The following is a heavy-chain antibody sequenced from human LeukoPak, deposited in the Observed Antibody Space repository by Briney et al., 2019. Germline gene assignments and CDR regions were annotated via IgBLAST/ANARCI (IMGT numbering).Heavy chain of an antibody. Sequence: SETLSLTCTVSGGSISSYYWSWIRQPPGKGLEWIGYIYYSGSTNYNPSLKSRVTISVDTSKNQFSLKLSSVTAADTAVYYCATGTANYYDSSGYYSYWGQGTLVTVSS. V-gene: IGHV4-59*01. CDR1: GGSISSYY. D-gene: IGHD3-22*01. CDR3: ATGTANYYDSSGYYSY. J-gene: IGHJ4*02. CDR2: IYYSGST.